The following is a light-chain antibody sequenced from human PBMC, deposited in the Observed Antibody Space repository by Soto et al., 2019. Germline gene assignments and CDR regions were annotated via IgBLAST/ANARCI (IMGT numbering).Light chain of an antibody. CDR3: QQRTNWPPT. CDR2: SAS. J-gene: IGKJ4*01. CDR1: QSVRND. V-gene: IGKV3-11*01. Sequence: DIVLTQSPATLSLSPGERATLSCRASQSVRNDLVWYHQKPGQAPRVLIYSASNRATGIPARFSGSGSGTEFTLTISSLQPDDFAVYYCQQRTNWPPTFGGGTKVEMK.